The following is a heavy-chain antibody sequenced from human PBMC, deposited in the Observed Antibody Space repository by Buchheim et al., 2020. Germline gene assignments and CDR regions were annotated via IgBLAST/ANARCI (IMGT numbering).Heavy chain of an antibody. CDR1: GYTFTNYW. CDR3: ARVPGLSGDYSYGMDLFDS. CDR2: IYPGDSDT. D-gene: IGHD3-22*01. V-gene: IGHV5-51*01. J-gene: IGHJ4*02. Sequence: EVQLVQSGAEVKKPGESLKISCKGSGYTFTNYWIGWVRQMPGKGLEWMGIIYPGDSDTRYSPSFQGQVTISADKSISTAYLLWSSLKASDTAMYYCARVPGLSGDYSYGMDLFDSWGQGTL.